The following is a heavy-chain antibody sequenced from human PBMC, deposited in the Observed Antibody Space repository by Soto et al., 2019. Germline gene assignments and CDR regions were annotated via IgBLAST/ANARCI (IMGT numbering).Heavy chain of an antibody. CDR2: IRSKGNNYAT. CDR3: TGYILGNLEVRVSFDY. J-gene: IGHJ4*02. V-gene: IGHV3-73*01. CDR1: LLPFSDSA. Sequence: EVQVVESGGGLVQPGGSLRLSCAASLLPFSDSAMHWVRQAPGKGQEWVGRIRSKGNNYATAYAAPVKGRFTISKDDAKNTAYLQMESLKTEETAVYYCTGYILGNLEVRVSFDYWGQGTLVTVSS. D-gene: IGHD2-2*02.